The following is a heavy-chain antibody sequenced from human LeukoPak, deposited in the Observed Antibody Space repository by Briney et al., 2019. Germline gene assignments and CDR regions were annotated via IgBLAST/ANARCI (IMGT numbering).Heavy chain of an antibody. CDR2: INWNGGGT. J-gene: IGHJ4*02. Sequence: EGTLRLSCAASGFIFDDFDMSWVRQPPGKGLEWVSGINWNGGGTVYADSVKGRFTISRDNAKNSLYLQMDTLTVEDTAFYYCVRGGASASYFDFWGLGTLVTVSP. CDR1: GFIFDDFD. CDR3: VRGGASASYFDF. D-gene: IGHD5-18*01. V-gene: IGHV3-20*04.